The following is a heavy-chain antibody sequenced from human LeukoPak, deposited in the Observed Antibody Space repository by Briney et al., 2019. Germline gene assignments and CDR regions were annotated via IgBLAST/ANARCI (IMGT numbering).Heavy chain of an antibody. J-gene: IGHJ6*02. Sequence: PSETLSLTCAVSGGSISSGGYCWSWSRQPPGKGLEWIGYIYHSGSTYYNPSLKSRVTISVDRSKNQFSLKLSSVTAADTAVYYCASGYCSSTSCYPHPHYYYGMDVWGQGTTVTVSS. CDR2: IYHSGST. D-gene: IGHD2-2*01. CDR1: GGSISSGGYC. CDR3: ASGYCSSTSCYPHPHYYYGMDV. V-gene: IGHV4-30-2*01.